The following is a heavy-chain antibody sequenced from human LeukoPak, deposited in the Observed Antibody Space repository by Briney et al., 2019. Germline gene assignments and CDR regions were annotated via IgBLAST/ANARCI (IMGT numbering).Heavy chain of an antibody. CDR3: ARELPRVVVAALGDY. J-gene: IGHJ4*02. CDR1: GYTFTSYY. Sequence: ASVKVSCKASGYTFTSYYMHWVRQAPGQGLEWMGIINPSGGSTSYAQKFQGRVTMTRNTSISTAYMELSSLRSEDTAVYYCARELPRVVVAALGDYWGQGTLVTVSS. V-gene: IGHV1-46*01. CDR2: INPSGGST. D-gene: IGHD2-15*01.